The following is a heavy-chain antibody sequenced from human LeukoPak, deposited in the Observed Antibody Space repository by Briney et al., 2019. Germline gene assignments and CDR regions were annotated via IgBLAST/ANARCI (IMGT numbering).Heavy chain of an antibody. CDR1: GGSFSGYY. Sequence: SETLSLTCAVYGGSFSGYYWSWIRQPPGKGLEWIGEINHSGSTNYNPSLKSRVTISVDTSKNQFSLKLSSVTAADTAVYYCARRVVVVAAGWFDPWGQGTLVTVSS. J-gene: IGHJ5*02. CDR3: ARRVVVVAAGWFDP. V-gene: IGHV4-34*01. CDR2: INHSGST. D-gene: IGHD2-15*01.